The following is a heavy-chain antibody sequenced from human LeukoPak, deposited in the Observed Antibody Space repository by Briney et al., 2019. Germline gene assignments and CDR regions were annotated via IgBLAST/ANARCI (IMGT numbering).Heavy chain of an antibody. CDR2: IYPGDSDT. D-gene: IGHD2-2*02. V-gene: IGHV5-51*01. J-gene: IGHJ3*02. Sequence: NPGESLTLSFTGSGYTFTSYWIGSVRQMPGKGLEWLGIIYPGDSDTTYSTSFQGQVPISADKSISTAYLQWSSLKASDTAMYYCARQTSVYCSSTSCYISAFDIWGQGTMVTVSS. CDR3: ARQTSVYCSSTSCYISAFDI. CDR1: GYTFTSYW.